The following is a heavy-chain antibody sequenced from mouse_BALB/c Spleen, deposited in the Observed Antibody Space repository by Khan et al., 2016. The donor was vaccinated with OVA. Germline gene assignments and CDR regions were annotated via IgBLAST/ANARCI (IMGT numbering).Heavy chain of an antibody. Sequence: EGELVEYGGDLVKPGGSLKLSCAASGFTFSTYGMSWVRQTPDKRLEWVATISSGGSYTYYPDNVKGRFTISRDNAKNTLYLQMSSLKSEDTAMYYCARLAYYYNSEGFAYWGQGTLVTVSA. J-gene: IGHJ3*01. CDR1: GFTFSTYG. CDR3: ARLAYYYNSEGFAY. CDR2: ISSGGSYT. V-gene: IGHV5-6*01. D-gene: IGHD1-1*01.